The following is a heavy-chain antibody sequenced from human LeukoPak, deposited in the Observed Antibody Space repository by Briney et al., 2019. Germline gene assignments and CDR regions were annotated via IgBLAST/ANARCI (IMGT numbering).Heavy chain of an antibody. CDR1: GFTFSNYG. CDR3: ARVGAAVTTSSFYFGMDV. V-gene: IGHV3-33*05. D-gene: IGHD4-17*01. CDR2: VAFDGSNE. Sequence: GRSLRLSCAASGFTFSNYGMHWVRQGTGKGLEWVAVVAFDGSNEYYADYVKGRFTISRDNSKNTLYLLMISLRAEDTAVYYCARVGAAVTTSSFYFGMDVWGQGTTVTVSS. J-gene: IGHJ6*02.